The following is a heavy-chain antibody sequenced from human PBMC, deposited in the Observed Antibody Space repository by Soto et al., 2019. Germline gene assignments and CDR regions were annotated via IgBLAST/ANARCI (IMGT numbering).Heavy chain of an antibody. CDR1: GYTFTSYD. D-gene: IGHD6-13*01. V-gene: IGHV1-8*01. Sequence: QVQLVQSGAEVKKPGASVKVSCKASGYTFTSYDINWVRQATGQGLEWMGWMNPNSGNTGYAQKFQGRGTMTRNTSISTAYMELSSLRSEATAVYYCARERAAAGSNWFDPWGQGTLVTVSS. CDR3: ARERAAAGSNWFDP. CDR2: MNPNSGNT. J-gene: IGHJ5*02.